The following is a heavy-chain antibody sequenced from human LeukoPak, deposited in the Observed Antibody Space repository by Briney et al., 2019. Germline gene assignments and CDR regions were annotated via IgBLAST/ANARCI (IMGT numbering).Heavy chain of an antibody. Sequence: TSETLSLTWTVSGGSISSYYWSWIRQPPGKGLEWIGYIYYSGSTNYNPSLKSRVTISVDTSKNQFSLKLSSVTAADTAVYYCAREAPYYYMDVWGKGTTVTVSS. CDR3: AREAPYYYMDV. V-gene: IGHV4-59*01. J-gene: IGHJ6*03. CDR1: GGSISSYY. CDR2: IYYSGST.